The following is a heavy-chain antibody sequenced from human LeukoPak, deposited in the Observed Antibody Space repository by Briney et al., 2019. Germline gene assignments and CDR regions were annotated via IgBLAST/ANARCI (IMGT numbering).Heavy chain of an antibody. Sequence: SETLSLTCTVSGGSISSGSYYWSWIRQPAGKGLEWIGRIYTSGSTNYNPSLKSRVTISVDTSKNQFSLKLSSVTAADTAGYYCARAPISQAAGTGGFDYWGQGTLVTVSS. D-gene: IGHD6-13*01. CDR1: GGSISSGSYY. CDR3: ARAPISQAAGTGGFDY. V-gene: IGHV4-61*02. J-gene: IGHJ4*02. CDR2: IYTSGST.